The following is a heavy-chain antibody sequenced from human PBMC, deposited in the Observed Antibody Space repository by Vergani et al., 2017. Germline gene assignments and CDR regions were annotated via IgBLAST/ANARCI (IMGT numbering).Heavy chain of an antibody. D-gene: IGHD1-26*01. CDR2: ISGSGGST. J-gene: IGHJ4*02. CDR1: GFTFSSYA. CDR3: AKGRWELLSPFYY. Sequence: EVQLLESGGGLVQPGGSLRLSCAASGFTFSSYAMSWVRQAPGKGLEWVSAISGSGGSTYYAYSVKGRFTISRDNSKNTLYLQMNSLRAEDTAVYYCAKGRWELLSPFYYWGQGTLVTVSS. V-gene: IGHV3-23*01.